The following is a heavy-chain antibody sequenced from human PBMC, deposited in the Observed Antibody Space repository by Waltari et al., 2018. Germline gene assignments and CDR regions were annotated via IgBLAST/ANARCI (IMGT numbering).Heavy chain of an antibody. CDR1: GFTFSSYW. CDR2: IKQDGSEK. Sequence: EVQLVESGGGLVQPRGSLRLSCAASGFTFSSYWMSWVRQAPGKGLEWVANIKQDGSEKYYVDSVKGRFTISRDNAKNSLYLQMNSLRAEDTAVYYCLYDSSGFDAFDIWGQGTMVTVSS. CDR3: LYDSSGFDAFDI. J-gene: IGHJ3*02. D-gene: IGHD3-22*01. V-gene: IGHV3-7*01.